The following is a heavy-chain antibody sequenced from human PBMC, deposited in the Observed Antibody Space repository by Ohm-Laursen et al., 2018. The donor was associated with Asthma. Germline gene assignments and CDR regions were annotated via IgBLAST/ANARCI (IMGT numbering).Heavy chain of an antibody. CDR3: ARIGPEWELPGREYSLHH. CDR2: ISTPSSFI. D-gene: IGHD1-26*01. V-gene: IGHV3-21*01. CDR1: GYTFSRYS. J-gene: IGHJ1*01. Sequence: SLRLSCTASGYTFSRYSIHWVRQIPGKGLEWVASISTPSSFIYFADSVRGRFTTSRDNARNSVYLQMNSLRAEDTALYYCARIGPEWELPGREYSLHHWGEGTLVTVSS.